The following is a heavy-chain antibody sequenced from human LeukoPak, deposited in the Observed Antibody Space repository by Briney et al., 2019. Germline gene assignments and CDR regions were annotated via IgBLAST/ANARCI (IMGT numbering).Heavy chain of an antibody. D-gene: IGHD3-10*01. CDR2: ISFTSSFV. V-gene: IGHV3-21*01. CDR3: ASERLVVRGITGYFDY. J-gene: IGHJ4*02. CDR1: GFTFSDYS. Sequence: GGSLRLSCAASGFTFSDYSMNWVRQAPGKGLEGVSSISFTSSFVYYADSVKGRFTISRDNAKNSLYLQMNSLRAEDTAVYYCASERLVVRGITGYFDYWGQGTLDTVSS.